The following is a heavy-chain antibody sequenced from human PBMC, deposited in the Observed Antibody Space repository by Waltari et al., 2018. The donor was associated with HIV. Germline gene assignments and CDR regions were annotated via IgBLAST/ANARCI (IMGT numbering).Heavy chain of an antibody. CDR2: ISWNSGDI. V-gene: IGHV3-9*01. J-gene: IGHJ6*02. CDR3: VKDGASTIFGVLNGMDV. D-gene: IGHD3-3*01. Sequence: EVQLVESGGGSVQPGRSLRRSCTASGITFVAYDMPWVRQPPGKGLEWVSGISWNSGDIAYADSVKGRFTISRDNTKNSLFLQMNSVRVEDTALYYCVKDGASTIFGVLNGMDVWGQGTTVTVSS. CDR1: GITFVAYD.